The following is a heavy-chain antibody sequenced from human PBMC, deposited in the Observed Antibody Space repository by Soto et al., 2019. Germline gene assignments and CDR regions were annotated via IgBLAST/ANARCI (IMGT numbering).Heavy chain of an antibody. D-gene: IGHD3-22*01. CDR3: ARDRDYYDSSGAHWFDP. J-gene: IGHJ5*02. V-gene: IGHV4-59*12. CDR2: VYNTGST. Sequence: SETLSLTCTVSGASIINYYWAWIRQSPGGGLEWIGYVYNTGSTNYNSSLKSRVIISVDASKDQFYLKLRSVTAADTAVYYCARDRDYYDSSGAHWFDPWGQGNLVTVSS. CDR1: GASIINYY.